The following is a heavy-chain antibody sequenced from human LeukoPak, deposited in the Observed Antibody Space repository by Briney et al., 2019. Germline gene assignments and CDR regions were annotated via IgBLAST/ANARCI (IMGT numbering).Heavy chain of an antibody. J-gene: IGHJ4*02. D-gene: IGHD2-2*01. CDR2: ISWNSGSI. Sequence: GGFLRLSCAASGFTFDDYAMHWVRQAPGKGLEWVSGISWNSGSIGYADSVKGRFTISRDNAKNSLYLQMNSLRAEDTALYYCAKDVLTSSSSFFDYWGQGTLVTVSS. V-gene: IGHV3-9*01. CDR3: AKDVLTSSSSFFDY. CDR1: GFTFDDYA.